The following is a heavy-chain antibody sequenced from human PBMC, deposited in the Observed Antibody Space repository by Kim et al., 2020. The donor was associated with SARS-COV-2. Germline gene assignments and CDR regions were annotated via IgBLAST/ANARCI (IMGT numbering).Heavy chain of an antibody. V-gene: IGHV5-51*01. CDR1: GYSFTSYW. D-gene: IGHD3-22*01. CDR2: LYPGESDT. Sequence: GESLKISCKVSGYSFTSYWIGWVRQMPGKGLAFLWLLYPGESDTRYSPSFQGQVTISADKSISTAYLQWSSLKASDTAMYYCARHLNYYDSSGPLPAYYYYYGMDVWGQGTTVTVSS. J-gene: IGHJ6*02. CDR3: ARHLNYYDSSGPLPAYYYYYGMDV.